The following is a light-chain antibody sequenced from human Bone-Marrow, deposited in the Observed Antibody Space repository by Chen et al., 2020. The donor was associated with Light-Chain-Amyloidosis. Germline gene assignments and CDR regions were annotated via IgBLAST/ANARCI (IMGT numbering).Light chain of an antibody. J-gene: IGLJ1*01. CDR2: EVT. Sequence: QSALTQPASVSGSPGQSITISCTGTSSDVGGDNHVSWYQQHPDKAPKLMIYEVTNRPSWVTDRFSGSKSANTASLTISGLKTEDEADYFCSSYTITNTLVFGSGTRVTVL. V-gene: IGLV2-14*01. CDR3: SSYTITNTLV. CDR1: SSDVGGDNH.